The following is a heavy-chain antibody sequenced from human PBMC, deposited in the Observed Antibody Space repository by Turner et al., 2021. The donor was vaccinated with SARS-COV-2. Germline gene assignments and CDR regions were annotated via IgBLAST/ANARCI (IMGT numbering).Heavy chain of an antibody. CDR1: GFPFSSYG. D-gene: IGHD4-4*01. CDR3: AKQLGLYSNPMYYFDY. Sequence: QVQTVESGGGVVQPGRSLRLSCAASGFPFSSYGMHWVRQAPGKGLEWVAVISYDGSNKYYADSVKGRFTISRDNSKNTLYLQMNSLRAEDTAVYYCAKQLGLYSNPMYYFDYWGQGTLVTVSS. J-gene: IGHJ4*02. V-gene: IGHV3-30*18. CDR2: ISYDGSNK.